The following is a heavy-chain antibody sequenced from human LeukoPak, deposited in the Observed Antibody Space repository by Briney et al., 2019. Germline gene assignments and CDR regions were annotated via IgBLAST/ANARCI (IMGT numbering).Heavy chain of an antibody. D-gene: IGHD6-19*01. Sequence: PGTSLRLSCAASGFAFSTYGMNWVRQAPGKGLEWVSLLHSGGNAYYADSVKGRFTISRDNSENTLYLEMISLRAEDTAAYYCARGGYSSGWYYHFDYWGQGTLVTVSS. CDR2: LHSGGNA. V-gene: IGHV3-66*01. J-gene: IGHJ4*02. CDR1: GFAFSTYG. CDR3: ARGGYSSGWYYHFDY.